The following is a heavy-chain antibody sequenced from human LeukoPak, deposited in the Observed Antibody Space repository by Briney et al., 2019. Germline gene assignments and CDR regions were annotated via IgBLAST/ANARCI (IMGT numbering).Heavy chain of an antibody. Sequence: PSETLSLTCTVSGDSINTGYWNWIRQPPGRELEWIGYIYNRGRPNYNPSLKSRVTISMDTSKNQVSLKMASVTAADTAVYYCARLIGGVGARRFDFWGQGTLVTVSS. CDR2: IYNRGRP. CDR3: ARLIGGVGARRFDF. D-gene: IGHD1-26*01. J-gene: IGHJ4*02. V-gene: IGHV4-4*09. CDR1: GDSINTGY.